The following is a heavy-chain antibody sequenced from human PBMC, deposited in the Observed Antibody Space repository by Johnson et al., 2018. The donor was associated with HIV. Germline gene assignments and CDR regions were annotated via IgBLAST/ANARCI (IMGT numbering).Heavy chain of an antibody. CDR3: AKDLGNWDSPRSAFDI. V-gene: IGHV3-72*01. Sequence: VQLVESGGGLVQPGGSLRLSCAASGFTFSDHYMDWVRQAPGKGLEWVGRTRNKANSYTTEYAASVKGRFTISRDDSKKSLYLQINSLRTEDTAVYYCAKDLGNWDSPRSAFDIWGQGTMVTVSS. CDR2: TRNKANSYTT. D-gene: IGHD1/OR15-1a*01. J-gene: IGHJ3*02. CDR1: GFTFSDHY.